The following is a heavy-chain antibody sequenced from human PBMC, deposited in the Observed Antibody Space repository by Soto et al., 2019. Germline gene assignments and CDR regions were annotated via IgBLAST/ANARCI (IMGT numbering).Heavy chain of an antibody. CDR1: GFTFSRYA. D-gene: IGHD3-3*02. CDR2: ISSRGDRT. Sequence: PGGSLRLSCSGSGFTFSRYAMNWVRQAPGKGLEWVSIISSRGDRTSYAESVKGRFTISRDDSKNTLFLHMNSLGAEDTAVYYCERSLFLASTYTETFDSWGQGA. V-gene: IGHV3-23*01. J-gene: IGHJ4*02. CDR3: ERSLFLASTYTETFDS.